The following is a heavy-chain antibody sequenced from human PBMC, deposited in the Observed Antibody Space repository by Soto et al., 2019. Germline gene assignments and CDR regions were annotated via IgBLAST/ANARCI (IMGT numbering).Heavy chain of an antibody. J-gene: IGHJ6*02. CDR2: ISNYNGKT. V-gene: IGHV1-18*01. Sequence: LVQSGGEMKKPGASVKVSCEASGYTVTNYGITWVRQAPGQGLEWMGWISNYNGKTNYAQILQGRVTMTTDTSTRTAYMELTSLRSNDTATYYCARGQNYDILTGSSHSIDVWGQGTTVTVSS. CDR3: ARGQNYDILTGSSHSIDV. D-gene: IGHD3-9*01. CDR1: GYTVTNYG.